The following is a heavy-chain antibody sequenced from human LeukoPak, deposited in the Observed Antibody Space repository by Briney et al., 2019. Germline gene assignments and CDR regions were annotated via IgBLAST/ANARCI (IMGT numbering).Heavy chain of an antibody. D-gene: IGHD3-22*01. CDR2: FDPEDGET. V-gene: IGHV1-24*01. Sequence: ASVKVSCKVSGYTLTELSMHWVRQAPGKGLEWMGGFDPEDGETTYAQKFQGRVTMTRNTSINTAYMELSSLKSEDTAVYYCARGREYSSGPGFDYWAQGTLVTVSS. CDR3: ARGREYSSGPGFDY. J-gene: IGHJ4*02. CDR1: GYTLTELS.